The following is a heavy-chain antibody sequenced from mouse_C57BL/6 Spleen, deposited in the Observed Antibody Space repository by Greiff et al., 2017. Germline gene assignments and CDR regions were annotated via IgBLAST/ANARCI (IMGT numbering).Heavy chain of an antibody. J-gene: IGHJ3*01. CDR2: ISYDGSN. V-gene: IGHV3-6*01. CDR1: GYSITSGYY. D-gene: IGHD2-5*01. Sequence: ESGPGLVKPSQSLSLTCSVTGYSITSGYYWNWIRQFPGNKLEWMGYISYDGSNNYNPTLKNRISITPDPSKNQVFLKLNSVTTEDTATYYCARSAYSNYPWFAYWGQGTLVTVSA. CDR3: ARSAYSNYPWFAY.